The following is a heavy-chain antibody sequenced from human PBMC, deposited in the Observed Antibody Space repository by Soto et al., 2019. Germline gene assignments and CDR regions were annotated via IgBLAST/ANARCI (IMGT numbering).Heavy chain of an antibody. CDR3: ARADPYSSSWDFDY. D-gene: IGHD6-13*01. V-gene: IGHV3-74*01. CDR1: GFTFSSYW. CDR2: INSDGSST. Sequence: GGSLRLSCAASGFTFSSYWMHWVRQAPGKGLVWVSRINSDGSSTSYADSVEGRFTISRDNAKNTLYLQMNSLRAEDTAVYYCARADPYSSSWDFDYWGQGTLVTVSS. J-gene: IGHJ4*02.